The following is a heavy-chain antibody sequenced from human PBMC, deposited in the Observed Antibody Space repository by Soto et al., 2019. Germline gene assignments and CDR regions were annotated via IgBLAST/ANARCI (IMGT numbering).Heavy chain of an antibody. J-gene: IGHJ3*02. CDR1: GDSISKYY. Sequence: SETLSLTCTVSGDSISKYYWSWIRQSPGRGLEWIGYLYYSGGTNYNPSLNGRVTILVDTSKNQFSLKLTSLTAADTAVYYCARVNYYDSTYAFDIWGHGTMVTVSS. V-gene: IGHV4-59*12. CDR2: LYYSGGT. D-gene: IGHD3-22*01. CDR3: ARVNYYDSTYAFDI.